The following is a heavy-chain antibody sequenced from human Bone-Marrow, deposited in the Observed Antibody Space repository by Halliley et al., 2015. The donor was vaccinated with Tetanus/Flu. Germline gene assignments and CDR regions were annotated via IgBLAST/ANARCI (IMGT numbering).Heavy chain of an antibody. J-gene: IGHJ4*02. CDR3: GRDDGRGILYDY. Sequence: WVGRIRNKAEGYITEYAASVKGRFTISRDDSKNSVYLQMSSLKIEDTAMYWCGRDDGRGILYDYWGQETLVTVSS. CDR2: IRNKAEGYIT. D-gene: IGHD3-10*01. V-gene: IGHV3-72*01.